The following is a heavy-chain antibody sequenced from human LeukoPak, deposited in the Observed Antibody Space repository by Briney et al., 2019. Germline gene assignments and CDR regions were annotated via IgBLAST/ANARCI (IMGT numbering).Heavy chain of an antibody. V-gene: IGHV4-38-2*01. CDR3: ARSTDY. Sequence: PSETLSPTCAVSGYSISSGYYWGWIRQPPGKGLEWIGSIYHSGSTYYNPSLKSRVTISVDTSKNQFSLKLSSVTAVDTAVYYCARSTDYWGQGTLVTVSS. CDR2: IYHSGST. D-gene: IGHD2-2*01. J-gene: IGHJ4*02. CDR1: GYSISSGYY.